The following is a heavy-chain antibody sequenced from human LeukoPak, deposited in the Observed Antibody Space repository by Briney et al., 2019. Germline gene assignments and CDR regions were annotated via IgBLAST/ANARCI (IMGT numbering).Heavy chain of an antibody. CDR3: ARDPSGSGSYFRNYYYYGMDV. J-gene: IGHJ6*02. D-gene: IGHD3-10*01. V-gene: IGHV4-34*01. Sequence: SETLSLTCAVYGGSFSGYYWSWIRQPPGKGLEWIGEINHSGSTNYNPSLKSRVTISVDTSKNQFSLKLSSVTAADTAVYYCARDPSGSGSYFRNYYYYGMDVWGQGTTVTVSS. CDR2: INHSGST. CDR1: GGSFSGYY.